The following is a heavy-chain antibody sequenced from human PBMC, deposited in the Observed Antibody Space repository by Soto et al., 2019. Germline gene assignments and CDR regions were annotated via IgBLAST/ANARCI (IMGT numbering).Heavy chain of an antibody. Sequence: QVQLVESGGGLVKPGGSLRLSCAGSGFTFSDYYMTWIRQAPGKGLEWVSYISSSTSHTNYADSVKGRFTISRDNAKNSLFLQMNSLRAEDTAVYYCARGRGAAADYFDFWGQGTLVTVS. J-gene: IGHJ4*02. D-gene: IGHD6-13*01. CDR1: GFTFSDYY. V-gene: IGHV3-11*05. CDR3: ARGRGAAADYFDF. CDR2: ISSSTSHT.